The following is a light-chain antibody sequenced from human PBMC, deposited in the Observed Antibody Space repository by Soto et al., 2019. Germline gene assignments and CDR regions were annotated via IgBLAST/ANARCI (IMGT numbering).Light chain of an antibody. CDR3: QVWDSSTDQNVV. Sequence: SYELTQPPSVSVAPGQTARITCGGNKIGTKSVHWYQQKPGQAPVLVVFDDSDRPSGIPERFSGSNSGNTATLTISRVEAGDEADYYCQVWDSSTDQNVVFGGGTTVTVL. CDR1: KIGTKS. CDR2: DDS. J-gene: IGLJ2*01. V-gene: IGLV3-21*02.